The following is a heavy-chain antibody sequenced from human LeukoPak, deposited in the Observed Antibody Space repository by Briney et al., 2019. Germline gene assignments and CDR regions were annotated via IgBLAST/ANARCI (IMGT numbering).Heavy chain of an antibody. V-gene: IGHV3-73*01. Sequence: LAGGSLRLSCAASGMSLSDSAMNWVRQAPGKGLEWLAHIRSRTKGYATAYAASVTGRFVISRDDVKNMAFLQMTSLATEDTAVYYCIRHVEFQRPYWAQGVQVTVSS. D-gene: IGHD3-10*01. CDR3: IRHVEFQRPY. CDR1: GMSLSDSA. CDR2: IRSRTKGYAT. J-gene: IGHJ4*02.